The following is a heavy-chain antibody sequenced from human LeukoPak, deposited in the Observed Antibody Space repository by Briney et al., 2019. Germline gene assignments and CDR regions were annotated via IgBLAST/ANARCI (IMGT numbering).Heavy chain of an antibody. Sequence: SETLSLTCTVSGYSISSGYYWGWIRQPPGKGLEWIGYIYYSGSTNYNPSLKSRVTISVDTSKNQFSLKLSSVTAADTAVYYCARFFFDGGGAFDIWGQGTMVTVSS. V-gene: IGHV4-61*01. J-gene: IGHJ3*02. CDR1: GYSISSGYY. CDR3: ARFFFDGGGAFDI. D-gene: IGHD3-16*01. CDR2: IYYSGST.